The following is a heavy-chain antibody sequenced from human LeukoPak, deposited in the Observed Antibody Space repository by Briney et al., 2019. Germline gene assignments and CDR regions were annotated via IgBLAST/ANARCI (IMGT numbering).Heavy chain of an antibody. CDR1: GGTFSSYA. V-gene: IGHV1-69*04. CDR2: IIPVLGIA. Sequence: GSSVKVSCKASGGTFSSYAISWVRQAPGQGLEWMGRIIPVLGIANYAQKFQGRVTITADKSTSTAYMELSSLRSEDTAVYYCARPMEGVITISYGMDVWGQGTTVTVSS. D-gene: IGHD3-9*01. J-gene: IGHJ6*02. CDR3: ARPMEGVITISYGMDV.